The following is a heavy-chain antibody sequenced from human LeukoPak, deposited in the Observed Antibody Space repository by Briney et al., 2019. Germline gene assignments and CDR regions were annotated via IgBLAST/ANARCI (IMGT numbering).Heavy chain of an antibody. J-gene: IGHJ4*02. V-gene: IGHV1-3*01. CDR2: INAGNGNT. D-gene: IGHD4-17*01. CDR3: ARDLVPTTEYYFDY. CDR1: GYTFTSYA. Sequence: ASVKVSCKASGYTFTSYAKHWVRQAPGQRLEWMGWINAGNGNTKYSQKFQGRVTITRDTSASTAYMELSSLRSEDTAVYYCARDLVPTTEYYFDYWGQGTLVTVSS.